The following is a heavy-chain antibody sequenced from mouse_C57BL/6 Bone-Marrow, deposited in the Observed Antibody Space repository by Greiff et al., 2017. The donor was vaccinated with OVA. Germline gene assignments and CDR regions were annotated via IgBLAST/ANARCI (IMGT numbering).Heavy chain of an antibody. CDR1: GYTFTSYW. V-gene: IGHV1-59*01. CDR3: AKDDGYYFYYAMDY. J-gene: IGHJ4*01. D-gene: IGHD2-3*01. Sequence: QVQLQQPGAELVRPGTSVKLSCKASGYTFTSYWMHWVKQRPGQGLEWIGEIDPSDSYTNYNQKFKGKATLTVDTSSSTAYMQLSSLTSEDSAVYYCAKDDGYYFYYAMDYWGQGTSVTVSS. CDR2: IDPSDSYT.